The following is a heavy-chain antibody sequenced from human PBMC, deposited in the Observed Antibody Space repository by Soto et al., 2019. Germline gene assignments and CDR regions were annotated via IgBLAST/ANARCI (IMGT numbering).Heavy chain of an antibody. CDR3: ASVAAGVPAAMSWFDP. D-gene: IGHD2-2*01. CDR1: GGSFSGYY. Sequence: SETLSLTCAVYGGSFSGYYWSWIRQPPGKGLEWIGEINHSGSTNYNPSLKSRVTISVDTSKNQFSLKLSSVTAADTAVYYCASVAAGVPAAMSWFDPWGQGTLVTVSS. J-gene: IGHJ5*02. V-gene: IGHV4-34*01. CDR2: INHSGST.